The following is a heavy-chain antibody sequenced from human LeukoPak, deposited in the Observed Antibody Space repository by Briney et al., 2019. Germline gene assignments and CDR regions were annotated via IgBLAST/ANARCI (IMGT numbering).Heavy chain of an antibody. CDR3: ARDRLWFGELFGPTGMDV. V-gene: IGHV4-31*03. D-gene: IGHD3-10*01. CDR1: GGSISSGGYY. J-gene: IGHJ6*02. CDR2: IYYSGST. Sequence: SQTLSLTCTVSGGSISSGGYYWSWIRQHPGKGLEWIGYIYYSGSTYYNQSLKSRVTISVDTSKNQFSLKLSSVTAADTAVYYCARDRLWFGELFGPTGMDVWGQGTTVTVSS.